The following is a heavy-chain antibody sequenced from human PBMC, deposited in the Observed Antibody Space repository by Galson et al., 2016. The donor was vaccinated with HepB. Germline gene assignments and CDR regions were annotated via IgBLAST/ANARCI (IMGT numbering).Heavy chain of an antibody. Sequence: SVKVSCKAYGYSFTVFSLHWLRQAPGQRLEWMGWIRTDIGETRSSQKFQGRVTLSMDTSANTAYMKLSSLTSEDTSLYYCARDLGTGYSGSSHIGVAAFDIWGQGTTVTVSP. V-gene: IGHV1-3*04. CDR1: GYSFTVFS. CDR2: IRTDIGET. D-gene: IGHD5-12*01. CDR3: ARDLGTGYSGSSHIGVAAFDI. J-gene: IGHJ3*02.